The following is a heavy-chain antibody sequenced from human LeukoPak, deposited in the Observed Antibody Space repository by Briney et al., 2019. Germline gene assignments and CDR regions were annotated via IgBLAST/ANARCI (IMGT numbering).Heavy chain of an antibody. V-gene: IGHV4-59*01. CDR2: IYNVGNT. CDR1: GGYISSYY. CDR3: ARGLLWFGQLTYYFDS. D-gene: IGHD3-10*01. Sequence: SETLSLTCSVSGGYISSYYCNWIRQPPGKRLEWIGYIYNVGNTNYNPSLKSRVTISVDTSKNQFSLKLSSVTAADTAVYYCARGLLWFGQLTYYFDSWGQGNLVTVSS. J-gene: IGHJ4*02.